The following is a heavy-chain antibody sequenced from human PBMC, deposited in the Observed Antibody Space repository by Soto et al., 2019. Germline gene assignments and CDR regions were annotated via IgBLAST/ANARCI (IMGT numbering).Heavy chain of an antibody. CDR2: ISAYNGYT. Sequence: QVQLVQSGAEVKKPGASVKVSCRASGYTFSSYGISWVRQAPGQGLEWVGWISAYNGYTNDVQKLTGRVTTTTDTTTTTADMVLRGLRADDTAIDYCARGISLDFWGQGTLVTVSS. CDR1: GYTFSSYG. V-gene: IGHV1-18*01. CDR3: ARGISLDF. J-gene: IGHJ4*02. D-gene: IGHD1-26*01.